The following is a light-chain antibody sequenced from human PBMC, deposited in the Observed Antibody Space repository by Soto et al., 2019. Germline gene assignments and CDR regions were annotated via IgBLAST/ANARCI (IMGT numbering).Light chain of an antibody. Sequence: QSALTQPAPVSGSPGQSITISCTGTSSDVGGYNYVSWYQQHPGKAPKLMIYEVSNRPSGVSNRFSGSKSGNTASLTISGLQAEDEGDYYCSSYTTRSTLLVFGGGTKLTVL. J-gene: IGLJ3*02. CDR1: SSDVGGYNY. V-gene: IGLV2-14*01. CDR3: SSYTTRSTLLV. CDR2: EVS.